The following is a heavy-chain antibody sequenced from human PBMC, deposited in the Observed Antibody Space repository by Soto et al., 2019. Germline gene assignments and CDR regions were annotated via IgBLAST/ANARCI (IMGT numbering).Heavy chain of an antibody. CDR3: VRGPYDYVWGSDPPHFDY. CDR1: GFTFSDYY. D-gene: IGHD3-16*02. V-gene: IGHV3-11*01. CDR2: ISSSGSTI. J-gene: IGHJ4*02. Sequence: QVPLVESGGGLVKPGGSLRLSCAASGFTFSDYYMSWIRQAPGKGLEWVSYISSSGSTIYYADSVKGRFTISRDNAKNSLYLQMNSLRAEDTAVYYCVRGPYDYVWGSDPPHFDYWGQGTLVTVSS.